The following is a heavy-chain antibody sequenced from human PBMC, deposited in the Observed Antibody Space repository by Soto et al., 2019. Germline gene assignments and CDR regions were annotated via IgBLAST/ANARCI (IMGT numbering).Heavy chain of an antibody. CDR3: ARSRIMAAFSDYGGNYHGFDI. J-gene: IGHJ3*02. Sequence: QVQLVQSGPEVRKSGSSVRVSCKATGGTVSSHAVSWVRLAPGQGLEWIGGIIPMFGTPTYAQKFKGRVTIRAAESTSTVFLDLSSLRAEDTAVYYWARSRIMAAFSDYGGNYHGFDIWGQGTMVTVSS. CDR2: IIPMFGTP. V-gene: IGHV1-69*01. D-gene: IGHD4-17*01. CDR1: GGTVSSHA.